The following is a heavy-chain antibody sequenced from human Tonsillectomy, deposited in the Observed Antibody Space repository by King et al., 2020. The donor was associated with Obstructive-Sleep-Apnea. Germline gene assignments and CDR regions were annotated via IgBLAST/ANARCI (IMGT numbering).Heavy chain of an antibody. CDR2: IYHSGST. V-gene: IGHV4-4*02. Sequence: VQLQESGPGLVKPSGTLSLTCAVSGGSISSSNWWSWVRQPPGKGLEWIGEIYHSGSTNYNPSLKSRVTISVDKSKNQFSLKLSSVTAADTAVYYCANDPGRDDSSASYYYYYGMDVWGQGTTVTVSS. CDR1: GGSISSSNW. CDR3: ANDPGRDDSSASYYYYYGMDV. D-gene: IGHD3-22*01. J-gene: IGHJ6*02.